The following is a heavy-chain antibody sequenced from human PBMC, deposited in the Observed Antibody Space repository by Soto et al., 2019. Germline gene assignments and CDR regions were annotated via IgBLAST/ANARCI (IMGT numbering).Heavy chain of an antibody. V-gene: IGHV3-15*01. D-gene: IGHD1-26*01. J-gene: IGHJ4*02. Sequence: EMQLVESGGGLVKPGESLRLSCVASGFTFSSAWMSWVRQAPGKGLEWVGRIKSKTDGGTTDYAAPVKGRFTISRDDSKNTVYLQMNSLKIEDTAMFYCTTGVKPTWGQGTLVTVSS. CDR2: IKSKTDGGTT. CDR1: GFTFSSAW. CDR3: TTGVKPT.